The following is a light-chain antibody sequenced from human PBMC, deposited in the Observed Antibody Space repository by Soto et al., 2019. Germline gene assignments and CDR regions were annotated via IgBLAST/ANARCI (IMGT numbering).Light chain of an antibody. J-gene: IGLJ1*01. V-gene: IGLV2-14*03. CDR1: SSDVGGFNS. CDR3: SSYTSTMTNV. Sequence: QSVLTQPASVSGSPGQSITISCTGNSSDVGGFNSVSWYQLRPGTAPKLILYDVVDRPSGVSYRFSGSKSGNTASLTISGLQAADEADYFCSSYTSTMTNVFGSGTKVTVL. CDR2: DVV.